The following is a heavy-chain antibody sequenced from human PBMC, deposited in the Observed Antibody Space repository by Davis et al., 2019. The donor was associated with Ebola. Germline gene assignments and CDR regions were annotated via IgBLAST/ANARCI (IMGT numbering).Heavy chain of an antibody. CDR1: GGSISSYY. Sequence: SETLSLTCTVSGGSISSYYWSWIRQPPGKGLEWIGYIYYSGSTNYNPSLKSRVTISVDTSKNQFSLKLSSVTAADTAVYYCAGSSSSWWYYFDYWGQGTLVTVSS. CDR3: AGSSSSWWYYFDY. CDR2: IYYSGST. J-gene: IGHJ4*02. D-gene: IGHD6-13*01. V-gene: IGHV4-59*08.